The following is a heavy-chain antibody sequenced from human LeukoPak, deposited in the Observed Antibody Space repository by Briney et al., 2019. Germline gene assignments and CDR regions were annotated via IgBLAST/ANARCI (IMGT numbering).Heavy chain of an antibody. CDR2: IIPIFGTA. J-gene: IGHJ4*02. CDR3: ALQAEGYSYGSY. V-gene: IGHV1-69*05. CDR1: GRTFSSYA. Sequence: SEKVSCKASGRTFSSYAISWVRQAPGQGLEWMGRIIPIFGTANYAQKFQGRVTITTDESTSTAYMELSSLRSEDTAVYYCALQAEGYSYGSYWGQGTLVTVSS. D-gene: IGHD5-18*01.